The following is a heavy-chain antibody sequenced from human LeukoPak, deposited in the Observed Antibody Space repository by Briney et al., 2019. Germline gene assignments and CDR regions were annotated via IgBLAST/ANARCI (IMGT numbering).Heavy chain of an antibody. V-gene: IGHV3-48*03. CDR2: ISSSGSTI. CDR3: ARDQGTAMVGPLDY. CDR1: GFTFSSYE. D-gene: IGHD5-18*01. J-gene: IGHJ4*02. Sequence: GGSLRLSCAASGFTFSSYEMNWVRQAPGKGLEWVSYISSSGSTIYYADSVKGRFTISRDNAKNSLYLQMNSLRAEDTAVYYCARDQGTAMVGPLDYWGQGTLVTVSS.